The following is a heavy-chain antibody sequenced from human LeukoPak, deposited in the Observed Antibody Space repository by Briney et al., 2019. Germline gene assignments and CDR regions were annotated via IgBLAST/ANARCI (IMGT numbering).Heavy chain of an antibody. V-gene: IGHV3-30-3*01. D-gene: IGHD1-26*01. CDR1: GFSFSDHW. J-gene: IGHJ4*02. CDR3: ARDLGDSGSYSGFDY. Sequence: GGSLRLSCVASGFSFSDHWMDWFRQAPGKGLEWVAVISYDGSNKYYADSVKGRFTISRDNSKNTLYLQMNSLRPEDTAVYYCARDLGDSGSYSGFDYWGQGTLVTVSS. CDR2: ISYDGSNK.